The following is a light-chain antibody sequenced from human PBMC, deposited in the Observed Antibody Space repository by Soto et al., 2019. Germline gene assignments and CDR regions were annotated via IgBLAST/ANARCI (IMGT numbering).Light chain of an antibody. J-gene: IGLJ1*01. Sequence: QSVLTQPPSVSAAPGQKVTISCSGGSSNIGNNFVSWYQQLPGTAPKHLIYQNNKRPSGTPDRFSGSKSGTSATLAITGLQTGDEVDYSSGTWDISLTAGVFGTGTKVTVL. V-gene: IGLV1-51*02. CDR2: QNN. CDR3: GTWDISLTAGV. CDR1: SSNIGNNF.